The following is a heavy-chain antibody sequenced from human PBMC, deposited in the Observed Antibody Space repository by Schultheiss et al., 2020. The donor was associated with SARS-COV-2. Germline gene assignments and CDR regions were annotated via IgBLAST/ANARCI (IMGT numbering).Heavy chain of an antibody. Sequence: SETLSLTCTVSGGSISSGGYYWSWIRQHPGKGLEWIGYIYYSGSTYHNPSLKSLVTISVDTSKNQFSLKLSSVTAADTAVYYCAREMILNQNYYYYGMDVWGQGTTVTVSS. CDR2: IYYSGST. V-gene: IGHV4-31*01. J-gene: IGHJ6*02. CDR3: AREMILNQNYYYYGMDV. CDR1: GGSISSGGYY. D-gene: IGHD2-8*01.